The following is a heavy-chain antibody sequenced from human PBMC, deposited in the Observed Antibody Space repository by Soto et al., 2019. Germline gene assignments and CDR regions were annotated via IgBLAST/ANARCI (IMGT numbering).Heavy chain of an antibody. CDR2: INHSGST. Sequence: SETLSLTCAVYGGSFSGYYWSWIRQPPGKGLEWIGEINHSGSTNYNPSLKSRVTISVDTSKNQFSLKLSSVTAADTAVYYCARGDSGYDYIFDYWGQGTLVTVSS. CDR1: GGSFSGYY. J-gene: IGHJ4*02. D-gene: IGHD5-12*01. CDR3: ARGDSGYDYIFDY. V-gene: IGHV4-34*01.